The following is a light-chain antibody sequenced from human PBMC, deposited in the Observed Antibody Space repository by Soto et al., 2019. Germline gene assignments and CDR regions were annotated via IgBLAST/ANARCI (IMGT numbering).Light chain of an antibody. J-gene: IGKJ3*01. CDR2: GAS. Sequence: EIVLTQSPGTLSLSPGERATLSCRASQSVSSRYLAWYQQKPGQAPSLLIYGASGRATGIPDRFSGSGSVTDFTLTISRLEPEDFAVYYCQQYGSSPLFTFGPGTKVDSK. V-gene: IGKV3-20*01. CDR1: QSVSSRY. CDR3: QQYGSSPLFT.